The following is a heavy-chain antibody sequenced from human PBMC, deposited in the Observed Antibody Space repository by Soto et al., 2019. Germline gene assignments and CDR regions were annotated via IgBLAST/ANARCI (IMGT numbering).Heavy chain of an antibody. CDR1: GFTFSNYA. Sequence: RGALRLSCAASGFTFSNYAVSWVRQSPGRGLEWGASISDRGGSTKYADSVSGGFTISRDSSRNTLFLQMDTLRAEDRAVYYCARLPYSYVFLYFFDFWGQGTLVTVSS. J-gene: IGHJ4*02. CDR3: ARLPYSYVFLYFFDF. D-gene: IGHD5-18*01. CDR2: ISDRGGST. V-gene: IGHV3-23*01.